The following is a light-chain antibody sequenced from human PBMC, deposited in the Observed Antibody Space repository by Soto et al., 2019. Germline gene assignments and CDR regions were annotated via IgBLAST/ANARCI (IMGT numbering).Light chain of an antibody. CDR3: QQREHLPPLT. V-gene: IGKV3-11*01. J-gene: IGKJ4*01. CDR2: DAS. CDR1: QSVSRY. Sequence: EVVLTQSPATLSLSPGERATLSCRASQSVSRYLAWYQQKPGQAPRLLIYDASNRATGIPARFSGSGSGTGLFLTISSLKSEDFACYYCQQREHLPPLTFRGGTMVE.